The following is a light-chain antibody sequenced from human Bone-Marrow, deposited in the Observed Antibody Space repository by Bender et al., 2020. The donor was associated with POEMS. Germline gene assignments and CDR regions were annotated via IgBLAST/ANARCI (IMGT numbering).Light chain of an antibody. J-gene: IGLJ3*02. CDR1: SSDIGKYNL. V-gene: IGLV2-23*01. CDR3: CSYTRSRTWV. Sequence: QSALTQPPSVSGSPGQSVTISCTGASSDIGKYNLVSWYQHHPGKAPKLMIYEGSKRPSGVSHRFSASKSANTASLTISGLQAEDEADYYCCSYTRSRTWVFGGGTKLTVL. CDR2: EGS.